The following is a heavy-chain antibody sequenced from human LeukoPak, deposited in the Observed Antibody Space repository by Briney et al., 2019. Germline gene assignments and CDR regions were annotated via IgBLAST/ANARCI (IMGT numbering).Heavy chain of an antibody. CDR1: GYTFTGYY. CDR3: ASLPNPPPPTTNYYYYGMDV. Sequence: GASVKVSCKASGYTFTGYYMHWVRQAPGQGLEWMGWINPNSGGTNYAQKFQGRVTMTRDTSISTAYMELSRLRSDDTAVYYCASLPNPPPPTTNYYYYGMDVWGQGTTVTVSS. J-gene: IGHJ6*02. V-gene: IGHV1-2*02. D-gene: IGHD1-14*01. CDR2: INPNSGGT.